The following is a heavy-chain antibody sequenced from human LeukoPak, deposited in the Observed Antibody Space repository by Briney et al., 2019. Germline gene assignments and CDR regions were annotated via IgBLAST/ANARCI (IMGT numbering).Heavy chain of an antibody. CDR1: GFTFSSYG. V-gene: IGHV3-23*01. CDR3: AKLLSSRFDI. CDR2: ISGSGGST. J-gene: IGHJ3*02. Sequence: GGSLRLSCAASGFTFSSYGMSWVRQAPGKGLEWVSAISGSGGSTYYADSVKGRFTISRDNSKNTLYLQMNSLSAEDTAVYYCAKLLSSRFDIWGQGTMVTVSS. D-gene: IGHD2-15*01.